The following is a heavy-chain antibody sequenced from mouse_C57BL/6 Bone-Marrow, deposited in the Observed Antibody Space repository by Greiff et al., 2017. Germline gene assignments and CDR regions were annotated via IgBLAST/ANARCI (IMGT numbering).Heavy chain of an antibody. V-gene: IGHV2-2*01. CDR2: IWSGGST. CDR1: GFSLTSYG. J-gene: IGHJ4*01. Sequence: VQLQQSGPGLVQPSQSLSITCPVSGFSLTSYGVHWVRQSPGKGLEWLGVIWSGGSTDYNAAFISRLSISKDNSKSQVFFKMNSLQADDTAIYYCASPYTYAMDYWGQGTSVTVSS. CDR3: ASPYTYAMDY. D-gene: IGHD2-12*01.